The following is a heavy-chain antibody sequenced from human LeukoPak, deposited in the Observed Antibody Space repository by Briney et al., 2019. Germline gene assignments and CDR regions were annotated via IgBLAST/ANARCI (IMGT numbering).Heavy chain of an antibody. V-gene: IGHV1-2*02. D-gene: IGHD2-2*01. CDR2: INPNSGGT. CDR3: ARDRSALDAFDI. CDR1: GYTFTGYY. J-gene: IGHJ3*02. Sequence: ASVKVSCKASGYTFTGYYMHWVRQAPGQGLEWMGWINPNSGGTNYALKFQGRVTMTRDTSISTAYMELSRLRSDDTAVYYCARDRSALDAFDIWGQGTMVTVSS.